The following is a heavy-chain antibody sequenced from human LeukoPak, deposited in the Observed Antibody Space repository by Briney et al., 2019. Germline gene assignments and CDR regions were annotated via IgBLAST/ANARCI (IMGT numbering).Heavy chain of an antibody. D-gene: IGHD3-22*01. J-gene: IGHJ4*02. V-gene: IGHV3-30*04. CDR1: GFTFSNYA. CDR2: ISNDGTKK. Sequence: GGSLRLSCAASGFTFSNYAMHWARQAPGKGLEWVAVISNDGTKKHYGDSVKGRFTISRDNSKNTLYLQMNSLRAEDTAVYYCARETYYYDSSGYYSPPGDWGQGTLVTVSS. CDR3: ARETYYYDSSGYYSPPGD.